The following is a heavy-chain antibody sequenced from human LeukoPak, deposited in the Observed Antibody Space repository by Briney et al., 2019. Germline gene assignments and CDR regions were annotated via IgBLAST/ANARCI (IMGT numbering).Heavy chain of an antibody. CDR1: GFTFSSYG. V-gene: IGHV3-30*03. CDR2: ISYDGSNK. J-gene: IGHJ5*02. Sequence: GRSLRLSCAASGFTFSSYGMHWVRQAPGKGLEWVAVISYDGSNKYYADSVKGRFTISRDNSKNTLYLQMNSLRAEDTAVYYCARGVSGYDYSNWFDPWGQGTLVTVSS. CDR3: ARGVSGYDYSNWFDP. D-gene: IGHD5-12*01.